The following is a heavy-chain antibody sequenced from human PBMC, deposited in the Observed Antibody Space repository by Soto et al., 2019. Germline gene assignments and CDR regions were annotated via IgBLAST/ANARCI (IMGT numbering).Heavy chain of an antibody. V-gene: IGHV3-30-3*01. CDR2: ISYDGSNK. CDR3: AREGDGIAVAGKRYYYYYGMDV. Sequence: QVQLVESGGGVVQPGRSLRLSCAASGFTFSSYAMHWVRQAPGKGLEWVAVISYDGSNKYYADSVKGRFTISRDNSKNTLYLQMNSLRAEDTAVYYCAREGDGIAVAGKRYYYYYGMDVWGQGTTVTVSS. D-gene: IGHD6-19*01. J-gene: IGHJ6*02. CDR1: GFTFSSYA.